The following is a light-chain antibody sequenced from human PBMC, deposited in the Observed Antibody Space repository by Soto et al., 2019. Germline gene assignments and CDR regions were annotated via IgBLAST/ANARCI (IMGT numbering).Light chain of an antibody. CDR1: QNISSY. Sequence: DIVLTQSPSFLSSSVGDRATITCRTSQNISSYLAWYQQKPGKAPQLLISAASTLQSGVPSRFSGSGSGTEFTLTISSLQPEDFATYYCQQLKSYPLSFGGGTKVEI. CDR3: QQLKSYPLS. V-gene: IGKV1-9*01. CDR2: AAS. J-gene: IGKJ4*01.